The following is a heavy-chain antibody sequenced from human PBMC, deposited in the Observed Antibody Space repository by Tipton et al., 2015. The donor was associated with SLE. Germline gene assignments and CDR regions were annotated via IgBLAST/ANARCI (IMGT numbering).Heavy chain of an antibody. CDR1: GGSFSGYY. CDR2: INHSGST. Sequence: TLSLTFVVYGGSFSGYYWSWIRQPPGKGLEWIGEINHSGSTNYNPSLKSRVTISVDTSKNQFSLKLSSVTAADTAVYYCARVRPPLSIFGVVKGTDYYYMDVWGKGTTVTVSS. D-gene: IGHD3-3*01. V-gene: IGHV4-34*01. CDR3: ARVRPPLSIFGVVKGTDYYYMDV. J-gene: IGHJ6*03.